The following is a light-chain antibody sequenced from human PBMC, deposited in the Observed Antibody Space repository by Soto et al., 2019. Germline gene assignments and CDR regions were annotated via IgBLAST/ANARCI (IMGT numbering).Light chain of an antibody. CDR2: DAS. CDR3: QQRSNWPPT. J-gene: IGKJ1*01. CDR1: QSVSSN. V-gene: IGKV3-11*01. Sequence: DIVLTQSPGTLSLSPGERATLSCRASQSVSSNHLAWYQQKPGQAPRLLIYDASNRATGIPARFSGSGSGTDFTLTISSLEPEDFAVYYCQQRSNWPPTFGQGTKVDIK.